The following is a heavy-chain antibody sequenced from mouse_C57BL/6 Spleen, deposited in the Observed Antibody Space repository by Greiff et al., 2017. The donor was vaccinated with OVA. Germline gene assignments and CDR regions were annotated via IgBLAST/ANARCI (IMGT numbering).Heavy chain of an antibody. V-gene: IGHV1-61*01. CDR1: GYTFTSYW. D-gene: IGHD2-3*01. J-gene: IGHJ1*03. CDR2: IYPSDSET. CDR3: ARGGYDGYYLWYFDV. Sequence: VQLQQPGAELVRPGSSVKLSCKASGYTFTSYWMDWVKQRPGQGLEWIGNIYPSDSETHYNQKFKDKATLTVDKSSSTAYMQLSSLTSEDSAVYYCARGGYDGYYLWYFDVWGTGTTVTVSS.